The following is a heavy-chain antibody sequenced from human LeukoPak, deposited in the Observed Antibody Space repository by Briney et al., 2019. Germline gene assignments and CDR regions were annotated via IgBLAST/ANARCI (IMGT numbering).Heavy chain of an antibody. Sequence: SETLSLTCTVSGGSISSYYWSWIRQPPGKGLEWIGEINHSGSTNYNPSLKSRVTISVDTSKNQFSLKLSSVTAADTAVYYCARMGTVTTSLDYWGQGTLVTVSS. CDR2: INHSGST. CDR1: GGSISSYY. D-gene: IGHD4-17*01. J-gene: IGHJ4*02. V-gene: IGHV4-34*01. CDR3: ARMGTVTTSLDY.